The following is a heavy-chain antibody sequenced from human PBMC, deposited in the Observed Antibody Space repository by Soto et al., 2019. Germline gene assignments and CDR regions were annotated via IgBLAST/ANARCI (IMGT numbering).Heavy chain of an antibody. CDR1: GGSFNAYY. V-gene: IGHV4-34*01. D-gene: IGHD2-2*01. CDR2: INHSASA. Sequence: QVQLQQWGAGLLKPSETLSLTYAVYGGSFNAYYWSWIRQPPGKGLEWIGEINHSASATYNPSLKSRVTISVDTSKNQFSLKMSSVTAADTAVYYCASRLIVVVTGAGNGYFDYWGQGTLVTVSS. J-gene: IGHJ4*02. CDR3: ASRLIVVVTGAGNGYFDY.